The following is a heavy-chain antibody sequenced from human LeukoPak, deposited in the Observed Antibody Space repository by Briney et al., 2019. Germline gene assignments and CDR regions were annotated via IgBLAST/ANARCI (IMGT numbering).Heavy chain of an antibody. J-gene: IGHJ6*02. D-gene: IGHD2-2*01. CDR2: ISPNNGGP. CDR3: TGDHCSFANCYEDYYHGMDV. Sequence: ASVKVSCKASGYTFTDYYMHWVRQAPGQGLEWMGWISPNNGGPTYAQNFQGRVTMTRDTSISTVYMELRRLRSDDSAIYYCTGDHCSFANCYEDYYHGMDVWGQGTTVTVSS. V-gene: IGHV1-2*02. CDR1: GYTFTDYY.